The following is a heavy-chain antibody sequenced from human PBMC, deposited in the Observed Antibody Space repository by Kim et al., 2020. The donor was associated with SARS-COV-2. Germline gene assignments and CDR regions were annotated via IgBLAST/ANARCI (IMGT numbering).Heavy chain of an antibody. CDR3: AREERYCGGDCYPTWGY. V-gene: IGHV1-69*13. CDR2: IIPIFGTA. CDR1: GGTFSSYA. J-gene: IGHJ4*02. Sequence: SVKVSCKASGGTFSSYAISWVRQAPGQGLEWMGGIIPIFGTANYAQKFQGRVTITADESTSTAYMELSSLRSEDTAVYYCAREERYCGGDCYPTWGYWGQGTLVTVSS. D-gene: IGHD2-21*02.